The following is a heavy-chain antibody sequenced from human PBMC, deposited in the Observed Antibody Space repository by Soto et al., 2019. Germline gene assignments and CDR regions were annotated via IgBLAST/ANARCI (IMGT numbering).Heavy chain of an antibody. CDR2: ILGRDDTT. CDR1: GFSFNTFD. Sequence: GSLRLSCAASGFSFNTFDMSWVRQAPGKGLEWVSVILGRDDTTYYADSVKGRFTISRDTFKNTLHLQMNSLRVEDTALYFCTKGAWLDYWGLGTMVTVSS. D-gene: IGHD5-12*01. V-gene: IGHV3-23*01. J-gene: IGHJ4*02. CDR3: TKGAWLDY.